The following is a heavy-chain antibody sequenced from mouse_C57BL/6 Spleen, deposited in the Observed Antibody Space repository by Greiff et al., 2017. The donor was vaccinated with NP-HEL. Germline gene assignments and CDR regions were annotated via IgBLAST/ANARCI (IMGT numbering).Heavy chain of an antibody. D-gene: IGHD2-1*01. CDR3: ASGGGNYGFPFDY. V-gene: IGHV1-19*01. J-gene: IGHJ2*01. CDR1: GYTFTDYY. Sequence: EVQLQQSGPVLVKPGASVKMSCKASGYTFTDYYMNWVKQSPGKSLEWIGVINPYNGGTSYNQKFKGTATLTVDKSSSTAYMELNSLTSDDSAVYYCASGGGNYGFPFDYWGQGTTLTVSS. CDR2: INPYNGGT.